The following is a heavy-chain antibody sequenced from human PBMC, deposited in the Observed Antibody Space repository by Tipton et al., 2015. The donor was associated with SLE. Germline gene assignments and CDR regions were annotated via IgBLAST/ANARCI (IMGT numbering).Heavy chain of an antibody. CDR2: IYYSGST. CDR1: GGSISSYY. J-gene: IGHJ4*02. D-gene: IGHD3-22*01. V-gene: IGHV4-59*12. CDR3: ARDYYDSRGYTLFDY. Sequence: TLSLTCTVSGGSISSYYWSWIRQPPGKGLEWIGYIYYSGSTNYNPSLKSRVTISVDTSKNQFSLKLISVTAADTAVYYCARDYYDSRGYTLFDYWVQGALVTVAS.